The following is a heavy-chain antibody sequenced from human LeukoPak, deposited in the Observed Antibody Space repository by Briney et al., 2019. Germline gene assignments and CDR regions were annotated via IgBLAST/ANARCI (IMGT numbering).Heavy chain of an antibody. CDR2: IYYSGST. CDR3: ARALVEPYYMDV. CDR1: GGSISSYY. V-gene: IGHV4-59*01. Sequence: SETLSLTCTVSGGSISSYYWSWIRQPPEKGLGWIGYIYYSGSTNYNPSLKSRVTISVDTSKNQFSLKLSSVTAADTAVYYCARALVEPYYMDVWGKGTTVTVSS. J-gene: IGHJ6*03. D-gene: IGHD3-16*01.